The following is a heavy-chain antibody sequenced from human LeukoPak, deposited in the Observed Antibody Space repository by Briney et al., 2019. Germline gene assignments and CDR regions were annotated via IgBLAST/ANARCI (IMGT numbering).Heavy chain of an antibody. J-gene: IGHJ4*02. Sequence: PSETLSLTCAVYGGSFSGYYWSWIRQPPGKGLEWIGEINHSGSTNYNPSLKSRVTISVDTSKNQFSLKLSSVTATDTAVYYCARGLVGCSGGSCYSHDYWGQGTLVTVSS. CDR1: GGSFSGYY. CDR2: INHSGST. CDR3: ARGLVGCSGGSCYSHDY. V-gene: IGHV4-34*01. D-gene: IGHD2-15*01.